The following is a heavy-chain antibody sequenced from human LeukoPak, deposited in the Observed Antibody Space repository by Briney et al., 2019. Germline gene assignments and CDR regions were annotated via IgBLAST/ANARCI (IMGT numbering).Heavy chain of an antibody. CDR1: GDSISTSSYY. J-gene: IGHJ6*03. Sequence: SETLSLTCSVSGDSISTSSYYWGWLRQPPGKGLEWIGTIYYSGSTYYNPSLTSRVTISVDTSKNQFSLKLSSVTAADTAVYYCARHKDYYYSYMDVWGKGTTVTISS. V-gene: IGHV4-39*01. CDR3: ARHKDYYYSYMDV. CDR2: IYYSGST.